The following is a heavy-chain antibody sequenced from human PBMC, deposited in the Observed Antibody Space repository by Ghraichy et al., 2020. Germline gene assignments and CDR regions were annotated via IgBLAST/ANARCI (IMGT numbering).Heavy chain of an antibody. CDR1: GFTFSSYA. V-gene: IGHV3-23*01. CDR3: AKGIRDWILDY. J-gene: IGHJ4*02. Sequence: LSLTCAASGFTFSSYAMSWVRQAPGKGLEWVSAISGSGGSTYYADSVKGRFTISRDNSKNTLYLQMNSLRAEDTAVYYCAKGIRDWILDYWGQGTLVTVSS. CDR2: ISGSGGST. D-gene: IGHD2-2*03.